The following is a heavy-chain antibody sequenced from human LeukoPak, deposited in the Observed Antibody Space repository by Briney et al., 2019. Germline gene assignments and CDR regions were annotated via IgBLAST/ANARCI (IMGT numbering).Heavy chain of an antibody. CDR1: GFTFSSYA. Sequence: AGGALRLSCAVSGFTFSSYAVDGVRQAAGKGLEGVEVISFDGSNKYYADSVKGRFTISRDNSKNTLYLQMNSLRTEDTAVYYCARACSAGSCYLVAFDIWGQGTMVTVSS. CDR3: ARACSAGSCYLVAFDI. D-gene: IGHD2-15*01. J-gene: IGHJ3*02. CDR2: ISFDGSNK. V-gene: IGHV3-30*07.